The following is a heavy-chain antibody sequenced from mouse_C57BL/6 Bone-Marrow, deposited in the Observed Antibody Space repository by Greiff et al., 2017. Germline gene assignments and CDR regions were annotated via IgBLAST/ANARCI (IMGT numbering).Heavy chain of an antibody. D-gene: IGHD1-1*01. V-gene: IGHV5-4*03. J-gene: IGHJ3*01. CDR1: GFTFSSYA. Sequence: EVKLVESGGGLVKPGGSLKLSCAASGFTFSSYAMSWVRQTPEKRLEWVATISDGGSYTYYPDNVQGRFTISRDNAKNNLYLQMSHLKSEDTAMYYCARSSYYYGSLFAYWGQGTLVTVSA. CDR3: ARSSYYYGSLFAY. CDR2: ISDGGSYT.